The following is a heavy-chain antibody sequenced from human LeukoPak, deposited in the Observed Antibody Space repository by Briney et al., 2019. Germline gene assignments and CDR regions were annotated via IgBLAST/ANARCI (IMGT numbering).Heavy chain of an antibody. V-gene: IGHV3-30*18. CDR3: AKSAAVTPDAFDI. Sequence: GGSLRLSCAASGFTFSSYGMHWVRQAPDKGLEWVAVISYDGSNKYYADSVKGRFTISRDNSKNTLYLQMNSLRAEDTAVYYCAKSAAVTPDAFDIWGQGTMVTVSS. D-gene: IGHD6-25*01. CDR1: GFTFSSYG. CDR2: ISYDGSNK. J-gene: IGHJ3*02.